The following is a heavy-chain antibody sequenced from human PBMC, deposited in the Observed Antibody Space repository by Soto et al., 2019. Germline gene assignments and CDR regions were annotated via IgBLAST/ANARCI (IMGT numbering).Heavy chain of an antibody. CDR2: IYTSGST. CDR1: GGSISSYY. J-gene: IGHJ5*02. Sequence: SETLSLTCTVSGGSISSYYWSWIRQPAGKGLEWIGRIYTSGSTNYNPSLKSRVTMSVDTSKNQFSLKLSSVTAADTAVYYCARDIASYDTFNWFDPWGQGTLVTVSS. CDR3: ARDIASYDTFNWFDP. D-gene: IGHD5-12*01. V-gene: IGHV4-4*07.